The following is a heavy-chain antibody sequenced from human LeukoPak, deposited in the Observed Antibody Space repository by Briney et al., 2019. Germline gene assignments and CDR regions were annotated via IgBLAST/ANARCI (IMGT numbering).Heavy chain of an antibody. CDR2: IIPISHRA. CDR3: AGSGRNSDYYYHMDV. CDR1: GGTFSSYA. Sequence: GASVTVSCKSSGGTFSSYALNWVRQAPGQGLEWMGRIIPISHRADYAQRFQARVTLTADKSTSTAYMELSRLTSEDTAVYFCAGSGRNSDYYYHMDVWGKGTTVTVSS. D-gene: IGHD1-26*01. V-gene: IGHV1-69*04. J-gene: IGHJ6*03.